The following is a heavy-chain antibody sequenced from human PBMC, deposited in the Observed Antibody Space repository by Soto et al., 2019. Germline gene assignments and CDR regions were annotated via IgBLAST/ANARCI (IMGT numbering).Heavy chain of an antibody. CDR2: IIPILGIT. J-gene: IGHJ4*02. CDR1: GGTFSSYT. CDR3: ARSLTGSTGNGYIDY. V-gene: IGHV1-69*02. Sequence: ASVKVSCKASGGTFSSYTISWVRQAPGQGLEWMGRIIPILGITNYAQKFQGRVTITADKSTSTAYMELSSLRSEDTAVYYCARSLTGSTGNGYIDYWAQRTPVTVSS. D-gene: IGHD3-10*01.